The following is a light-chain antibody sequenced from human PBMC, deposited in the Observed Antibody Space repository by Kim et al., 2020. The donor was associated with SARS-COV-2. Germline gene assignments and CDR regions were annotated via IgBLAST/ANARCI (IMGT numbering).Light chain of an antibody. V-gene: IGLV2-8*01. CDR2: EVS. J-gene: IGLJ3*02. Sequence: QSVTISCTGTSSDVGVYNYVSWYQQHPGKAPKLMIYEVSKRPSGVPDRFSGSKSGNTASLTVSGLQAEDEADYYCSSYAGSNNFEVFGGGTKLTVL. CDR1: SSDVGVYNY. CDR3: SSYAGSNNFEV.